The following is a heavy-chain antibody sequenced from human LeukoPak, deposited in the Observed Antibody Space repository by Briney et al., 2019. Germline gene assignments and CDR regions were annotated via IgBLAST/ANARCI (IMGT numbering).Heavy chain of an antibody. J-gene: IGHJ4*02. CDR1: GFTFSTCW. Sequence: GGSLRLSCAASGFTFSTCWMSWVRQAPGKGLEWVANIKQDASEKNYLDSVKGRFTISRDNAKNTLYLQMNSLRAEDMAMYFCAMGDYFDYWGQGTLVTVSS. V-gene: IGHV3-7*01. CDR2: IKQDASEK. CDR3: AMGDYFDY.